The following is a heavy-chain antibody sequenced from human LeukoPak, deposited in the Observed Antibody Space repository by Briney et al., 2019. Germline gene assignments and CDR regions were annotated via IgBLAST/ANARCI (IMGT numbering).Heavy chain of an antibody. Sequence: PSETLSLTCTVSGGSISSSSYYWGWIRQPPGKGLEWIGSIYYSGSTYYNPSLKSRVTISVDTSKNQFSLKLNSVTAADTAVYYCARSVGLNCSGGSCYFDYWGQGTLVTVSS. CDR1: GGSISSSSYY. CDR2: IYYSGST. D-gene: IGHD2-15*01. CDR3: ARSVGLNCSGGSCYFDY. V-gene: IGHV4-39*01. J-gene: IGHJ4*02.